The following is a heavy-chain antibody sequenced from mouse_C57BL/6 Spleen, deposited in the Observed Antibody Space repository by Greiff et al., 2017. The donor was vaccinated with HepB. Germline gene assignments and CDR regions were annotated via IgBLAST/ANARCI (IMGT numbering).Heavy chain of an antibody. Sequence: VKLMESGAELVKPGASVKISCKASGYAFSSYWMNWVKQRPGKGLEWIGQIYPGDGDTNYNGKFKGKATLTADKSSSTAYMQLSSLTSEDSAVYFCARRRGYYDYDVGYFDVWGTGTTVTVSS. D-gene: IGHD2-4*01. CDR2: IYPGDGDT. V-gene: IGHV1-80*01. J-gene: IGHJ1*03. CDR3: ARRRGYYDYDVGYFDV. CDR1: GYAFSSYW.